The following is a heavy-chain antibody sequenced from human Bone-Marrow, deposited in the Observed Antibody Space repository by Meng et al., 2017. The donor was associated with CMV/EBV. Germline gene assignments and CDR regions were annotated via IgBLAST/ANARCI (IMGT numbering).Heavy chain of an antibody. D-gene: IGHD2-15*01. CDR2: ITPDGTDT. Sequence: GESLKISCTVSGFTFNSLFMEWVRRAPGKGTEWVSLITPDGTDTHYAESVKCRFTISRDNSKKTLYLQMSSLRTGDTALFYCARDTPAPEAYRYSCYGRDVWGQGTTVTVSS. J-gene: IGHJ6*02. CDR1: GFTFNSLF. CDR3: ARDTPAPEAYRYSCYGRDV. V-gene: IGHV3-30*04.